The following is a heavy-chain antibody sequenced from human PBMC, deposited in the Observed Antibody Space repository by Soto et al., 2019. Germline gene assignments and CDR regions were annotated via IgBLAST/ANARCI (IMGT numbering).Heavy chain of an antibody. Sequence: EVQLLESGGGLVQPGGSLRLSCAASGFTFSSYAMSWVRQAPGKGLEWVSAISGSGGSTYYADSVKGRFTISRDNAKNTLYLQMNSLRAEDTAVYYCAKKVMVRGVIIDYWGQGTLVTVSS. J-gene: IGHJ4*02. CDR3: AKKVMVRGVIIDY. CDR2: ISGSGGST. CDR1: GFTFSSYA. D-gene: IGHD3-10*01. V-gene: IGHV3-23*01.